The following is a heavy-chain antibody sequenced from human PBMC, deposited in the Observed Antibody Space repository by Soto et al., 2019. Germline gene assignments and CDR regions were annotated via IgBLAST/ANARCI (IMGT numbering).Heavy chain of an antibody. Sequence: EVQLLESGGGLVQPGGSLRLSCAASGFTFSSYAVSWVRQAPGKGMEWVSRISGSGGSSDYADSVKGRFTISRDNSKNTLYLQMNSLRAEDTAVYYCAKCYSSSAYDAFDIWGQGTMVTVSS. D-gene: IGHD6-6*01. V-gene: IGHV3-23*01. J-gene: IGHJ3*02. CDR2: ISGSGGSS. CDR3: AKCYSSSAYDAFDI. CDR1: GFTFSSYA.